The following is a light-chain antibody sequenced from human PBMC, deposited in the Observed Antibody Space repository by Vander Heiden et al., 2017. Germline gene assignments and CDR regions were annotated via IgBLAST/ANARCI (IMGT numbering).Light chain of an antibody. CDR3: QAWDSSTVV. Sequence: SYELTQPPSVSVSPGQTASITCSGDKLGDKYACWYQQKPGQSPMLVIYQVSKRPSGTPERFSGSNSGNTATLTISGTQAMDEAYYYCQAWDSSTVVFGGGTKLTVL. J-gene: IGLJ2*01. CDR2: QVS. V-gene: IGLV3-1*01. CDR1: KLGDKY.